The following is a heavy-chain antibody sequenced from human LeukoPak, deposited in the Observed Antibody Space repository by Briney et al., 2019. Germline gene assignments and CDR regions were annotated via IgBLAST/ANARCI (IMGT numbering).Heavy chain of an antibody. CDR3: ARDRDQGPTELRFLEWSFNWFDP. V-gene: IGHV3-11*01. Sequence: KPGGSLRLSCAASGFTFSDYYMSWIRQAPGKGLEWVSYISSSGSTIYYADSVKGRFTISRDNAKNSLYLQMNSLRAEDTAVYYCARDRDQGPTELRFLEWSFNWFDPWGQGTLVTVSS. CDR1: GFTFSDYY. CDR2: ISSSGSTI. J-gene: IGHJ5*02. D-gene: IGHD3-3*01.